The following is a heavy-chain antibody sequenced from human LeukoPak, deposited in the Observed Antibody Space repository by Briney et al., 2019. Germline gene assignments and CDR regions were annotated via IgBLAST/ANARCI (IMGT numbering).Heavy chain of an antibody. CDR2: INPNSGGT. CDR1: GYTFTGYY. J-gene: IGHJ3*02. D-gene: IGHD6-25*01. V-gene: IGHV1-2*02. CDR3: ARAESGREIAAFDI. Sequence: ASVKVSCKASGYTFTGYYMHWVRQAPGQGLEWMGWINPNSGGTNYAQKFQGRVTMTRDTSISTAYMELSRLRSDDTAVYYCARAESGREIAAFDIWGQGTMVTVSS.